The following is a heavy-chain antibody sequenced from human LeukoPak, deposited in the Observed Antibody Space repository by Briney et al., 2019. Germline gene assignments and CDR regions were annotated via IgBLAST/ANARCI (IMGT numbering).Heavy chain of an antibody. Sequence: GGSLRLSCAASEFTFRSYAMHWARQAPGKGLEWVAVISYDGSNKYYADYVKGRFTISRDNSKNTLYLQMNSLRAEDTAVYYCARDSKGYCSSTSCYGNWFDPWGQGTLVTVSS. V-gene: IGHV3-30*04. D-gene: IGHD2-2*01. CDR1: EFTFRSYA. CDR3: ARDSKGYCSSTSCYGNWFDP. CDR2: ISYDGSNK. J-gene: IGHJ5*02.